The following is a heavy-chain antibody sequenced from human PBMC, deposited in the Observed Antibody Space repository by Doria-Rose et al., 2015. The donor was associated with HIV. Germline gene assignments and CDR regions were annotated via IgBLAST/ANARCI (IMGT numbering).Heavy chain of an antibody. CDR2: IGWDSGAK. Sequence: VQLQESGGGLVQPGRSLRLSCVGSGFSFESYAMHWVRLAPGRGLEWVAGIGWDSGAKGNADSVEGRFTISRDNAKKSVYLEMRSLRPEDTAFYYCAKAPIIGPKYYFYMDVWGKGTSVTVSS. V-gene: IGHV3-9*01. CDR1: GFSFESYA. J-gene: IGHJ6*03. D-gene: IGHD3-3*01. CDR3: AKAPIIGPKYYFYMDV.